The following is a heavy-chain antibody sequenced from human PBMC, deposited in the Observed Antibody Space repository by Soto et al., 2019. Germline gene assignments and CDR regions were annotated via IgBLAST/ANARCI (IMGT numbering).Heavy chain of an antibody. CDR2: SFSSGST. CDR1: GGSINTFY. CDR3: AREGSYSAYNFAHGIQLWSFDF. J-gene: IGHJ4*02. V-gene: IGHV4-4*07. Sequence: PSETLSLTCTVSGGSINTFYWSWVRQPAGKGLEWIGRSFSSGSTSFNSSLESRVAMSVDTSKNHFSLNLSSVTAADMAVYYCAREGSYSAYNFAHGIQLWSFDFWGQGALVT. D-gene: IGHD5-12*01.